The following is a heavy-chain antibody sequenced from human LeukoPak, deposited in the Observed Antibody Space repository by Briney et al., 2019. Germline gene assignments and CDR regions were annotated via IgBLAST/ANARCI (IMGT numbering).Heavy chain of an antibody. CDR2: ISGSGDST. CDR3: AKDMRYCTGGSCFGWFDP. Sequence: GSLRLSCAASGFTFSSYAMSWVRQAPGKGLEWVSAISGSGDSTYYADSVKGRFTISRDNSKNTLYLQMNSLRAEDTAVHYCAKDMRYCTGGSCFGWFDPWGQGTLVTVSS. CDR1: GFTFSSYA. J-gene: IGHJ5*02. V-gene: IGHV3-23*01. D-gene: IGHD2-15*01.